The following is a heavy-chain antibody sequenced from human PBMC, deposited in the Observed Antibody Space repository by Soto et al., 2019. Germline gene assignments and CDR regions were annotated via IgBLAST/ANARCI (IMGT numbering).Heavy chain of an antibody. D-gene: IGHD3-22*01. CDR3: ARVPYDTTGYYAF. Sequence: ASVKVSCKAAGYTFTTYYMHWVRQAPGQGLEWMGVIDPTHGSTTYAQKFQGRVTMTSDTSTNTVYMELSSLKSEDTAVYYCARVPYDTTGYYAFCGQGTLVTVS. V-gene: IGHV1-46*01. J-gene: IGHJ4*02. CDR2: IDPTHGST. CDR1: GYTFTTYY.